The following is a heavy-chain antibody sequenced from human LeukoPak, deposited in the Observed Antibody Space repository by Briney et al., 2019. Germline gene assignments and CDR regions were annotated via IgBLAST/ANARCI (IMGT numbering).Heavy chain of an antibody. J-gene: IGHJ6*02. D-gene: IGHD2-2*01. V-gene: IGHV4-34*01. Sequence: PSETLSLTCAVYGGSFSGYYWSWIRQPPGKGLEWIGEINHSGSTNYNPSLKSRVTISVDTSKNQFSLKLSSVTAADTAVYYCARAVPAAFYYYYYYGMDVWGQGTTVTASS. CDR1: GGSFSGYY. CDR2: INHSGST. CDR3: ARAVPAAFYYYYYYGMDV.